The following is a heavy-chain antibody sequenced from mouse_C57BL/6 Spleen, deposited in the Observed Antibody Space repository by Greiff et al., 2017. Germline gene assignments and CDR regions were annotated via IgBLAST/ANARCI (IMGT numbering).Heavy chain of an antibody. CDR3: TTMSAWFAY. CDR2: IDPENGDT. Sequence: EVQVVESGAELVRPGASVKLSCTASGFNIKDDYMHWVKQRPEQGLEWIGWIDPENGDTEYASKFQGKATITADTSSNTAYLQLSSLTSEDTAVYYCTTMSAWFAYWGQGTLVTVSA. CDR1: GFNIKDDY. J-gene: IGHJ3*01. V-gene: IGHV14-4*01.